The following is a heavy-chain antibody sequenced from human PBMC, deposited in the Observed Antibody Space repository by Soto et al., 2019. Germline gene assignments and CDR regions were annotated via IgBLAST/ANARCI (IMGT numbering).Heavy chain of an antibody. CDR3: AIQSDYYYGMDV. CDR1: GGSISSGDYY. Sequence: SETLSLTCTVSGGSISSGDYYWSWIRQPPGKVLDWIVYIYYIGSTYYNPSLKSRVTISVDTSKNQFSLKLSSVTAADTAVYYCAIQSDYYYGMDVWGQGTTVTRLL. J-gene: IGHJ6*02. D-gene: IGHD4-4*01. CDR2: IYYIGST. V-gene: IGHV4-30-4*01.